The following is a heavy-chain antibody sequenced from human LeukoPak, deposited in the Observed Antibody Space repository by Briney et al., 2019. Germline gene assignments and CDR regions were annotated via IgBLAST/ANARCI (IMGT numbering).Heavy chain of an antibody. V-gene: IGHV4-59*01. CDR2: IYYSGST. D-gene: IGHD6-19*01. Sequence: SETLSLTCTVSGGSISNYYWTWIRQPPGKGLEWIGYIYYSGSTNFNPSLKSRVTMSVDTSKNQCSLRLSSVTAADTAVYYCARGGWSHDYWGRGTLVTVS. CDR3: ARGGWSHDY. CDR1: GGSISNYY. J-gene: IGHJ4*02.